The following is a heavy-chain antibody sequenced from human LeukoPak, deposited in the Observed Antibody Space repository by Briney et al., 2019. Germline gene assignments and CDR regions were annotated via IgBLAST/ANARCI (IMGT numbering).Heavy chain of an antibody. J-gene: IGHJ4*02. CDR2: ISGSGGST. D-gene: IGHD3-10*01. Sequence: PGGSLRLSCAASGFTFSSYAMSWVRQAPGKGLEWVSAISGSGGSTYYADSVKGRFTISRDNSKNTLYLQMNSLRAEDTAVYYCARVSYGSGSYYNPYWGQGTLVTVSS. V-gene: IGHV3-23*01. CDR1: GFTFSSYA. CDR3: ARVSYGSGSYYNPY.